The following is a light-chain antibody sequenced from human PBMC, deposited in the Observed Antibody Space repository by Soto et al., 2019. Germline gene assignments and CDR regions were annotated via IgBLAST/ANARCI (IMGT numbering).Light chain of an antibody. CDR1: CTDVGGYKY. CDR2: EVT. V-gene: IGLV2-8*01. CDR3: SSYAGSNNYV. Sequence: QSALTQPPSASGSPGQSVTISCTGTCTDVGGYKYVSWYQQHPGKAPKLMIYEVTKRPSGVPDRFSGSKSGNTASLTVSGLQAEDEADYYCSSYAGSNNYVFGSGTKLTVL. J-gene: IGLJ1*01.